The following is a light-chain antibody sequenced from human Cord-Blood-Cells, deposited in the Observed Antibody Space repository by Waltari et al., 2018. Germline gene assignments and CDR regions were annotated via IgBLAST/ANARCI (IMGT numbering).Light chain of an antibody. CDR2: KDS. J-gene: IGLJ2*01. CDR1: ALPKHY. Sequence: SYELTQPPPVSVSPGQTARITCSGDALPKHYAYWYQQKPGQAPVLVIYKDSERPSGIPERFSGSSSGTTVTLTICGVQAEDEADYYCQSADSSGTYEVFGGGTKLTVL. V-gene: IGLV3-25*02. CDR3: QSADSSGTYEV.